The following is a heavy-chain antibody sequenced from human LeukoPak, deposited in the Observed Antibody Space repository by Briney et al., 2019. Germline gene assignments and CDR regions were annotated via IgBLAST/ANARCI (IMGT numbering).Heavy chain of an antibody. J-gene: IGHJ4*01. Sequence: SETLSLTCTVSGGSITSYYYTWIRQPPGKGQEWIGYIYYSGNTNYNPSLKSRVTMSLDMSKNQFSLRLTSVTAADTAVYYCAREDCGTSIDYWGQGTLVTVSS. CDR3: AREDCGTSIDY. D-gene: IGHD2-21*01. V-gene: IGHV4-59*01. CDR2: IYYSGNT. CDR1: GGSITSYY.